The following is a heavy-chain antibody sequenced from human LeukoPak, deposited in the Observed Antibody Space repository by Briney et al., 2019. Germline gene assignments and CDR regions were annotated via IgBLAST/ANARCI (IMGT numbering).Heavy chain of an antibody. D-gene: IGHD5-18*01. CDR1: GFTVSSNY. CDR3: ASKSWIQLWVPFDY. CDR2: IYSGGST. V-gene: IGHV3-66*02. J-gene: IGHJ4*02. Sequence: PGGSLRLSCAASGFTVSSNYMSWVRQAPGKGLEWVSVIYSGGSTYYADSVKGRFTISRDNSKNTLYLQMNSLRAEDTAVYYCASKSWIQLWVPFDYWGQGTLVTVSS.